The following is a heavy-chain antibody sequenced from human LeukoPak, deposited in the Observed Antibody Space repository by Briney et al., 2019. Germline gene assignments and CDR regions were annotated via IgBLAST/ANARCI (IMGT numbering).Heavy chain of an antibody. CDR2: ISRTSESI. CDR1: GFTFNTYS. J-gene: IGHJ5*02. CDR3: ARGATDTTRWLDP. V-gene: IGHV3-21*01. Sequence: GGSLRLSCAASGFTFNTYSMSWVRQAPGKGLEWVSIISRTSESIFYADSVKGRSTISRDNAKNSLYLQMNGLRAEDTAAYYCARGATDTTRWLDPWGQGTLVTVSS. D-gene: IGHD1-7*01.